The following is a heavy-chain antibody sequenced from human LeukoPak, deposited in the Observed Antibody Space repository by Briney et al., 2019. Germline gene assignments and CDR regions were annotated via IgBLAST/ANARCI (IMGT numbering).Heavy chain of an antibody. V-gene: IGHV3-21*01. J-gene: IGHJ4*02. D-gene: IGHD4-17*01. CDR1: GFSFRRYS. Sequence: GGSLRLSCVASGFSFRRYSMNWVRQAPGKGLEGVAYISYSSSFIYYADSVKGRFIITRDNAENSLFLQMNSLRAEDTAVYYCARDQGTYTDYDVGYCGQGTLVTVSS. CDR3: ARDQGTYTDYDVGY. CDR2: ISYSSSFI.